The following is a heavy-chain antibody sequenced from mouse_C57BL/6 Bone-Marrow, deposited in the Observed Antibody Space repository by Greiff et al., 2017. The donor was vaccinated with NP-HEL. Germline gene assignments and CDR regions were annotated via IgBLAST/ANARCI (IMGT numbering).Heavy chain of an antibody. D-gene: IGHD1-1*01. J-gene: IGHJ3*01. Sequence: QVQLQQSGAELARPGASVKLSCKASGYTFTSYGISWVKQRTGQGLEWIGEIYPRSGNTYYNEKFKGKATLTADKSSSTAYMELRSLTSEDSAVYFCARADDYYGSSYRFAYWGQGTLVTVSA. CDR2: IYPRSGNT. CDR3: ARADDYYGSSYRFAY. CDR1: GYTFTSYG. V-gene: IGHV1-81*01.